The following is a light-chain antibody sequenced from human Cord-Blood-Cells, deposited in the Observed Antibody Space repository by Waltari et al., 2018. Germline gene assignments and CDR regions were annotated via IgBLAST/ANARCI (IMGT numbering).Light chain of an antibody. CDR1: QSVSSN. V-gene: IGKV3-15*01. CDR3: QQYNNWPPLT. J-gene: IGKJ4*01. CDR2: GAS. Sequence: EIVMTPSPATLSVSPGERATFSCRASQSVSSNLAWYQQKPGQAPRLLIYGASTRANGIPARFSGSGSGTEFTLTISSLQSEDFAVYYCQQYNNWPPLTFGGGTKVEIK.